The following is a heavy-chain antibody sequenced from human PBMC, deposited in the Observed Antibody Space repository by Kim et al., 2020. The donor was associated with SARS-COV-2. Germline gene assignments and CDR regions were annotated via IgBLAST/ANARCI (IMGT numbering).Heavy chain of an antibody. CDR3: ARGGSSGYTPGWFDP. D-gene: IGHD3-22*01. V-gene: IGHV3-74*01. Sequence: GGSLRLSCAASGFSFTAFWMHWVRQAPGKGLVWVSRINSFGSSTSYADSVKGRFTISRDNAKNTLYRQMNSLRVEDTAIYYCARGGSSGYTPGWFDPRGQGTLVTVSS. CDR1: GFSFTAFW. CDR2: INSFGSST. J-gene: IGHJ5*02.